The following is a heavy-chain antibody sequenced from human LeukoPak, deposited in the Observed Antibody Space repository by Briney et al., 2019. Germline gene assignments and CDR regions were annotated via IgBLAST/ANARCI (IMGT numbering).Heavy chain of an antibody. CDR3: ARGGPAAGRFDY. Sequence: GGSLRLSCVASGFTFSDYSMNWVRQAPGKGLEWVSSISTSGRYIYYADSVMGRFTISRDNAKNSLYLQMSSLRAEDTAVYYCARGGPAAGRFDYWGQGTLVTVSS. V-gene: IGHV3-21*01. D-gene: IGHD6-13*01. J-gene: IGHJ4*02. CDR1: GFTFSDYS. CDR2: ISTSGRYI.